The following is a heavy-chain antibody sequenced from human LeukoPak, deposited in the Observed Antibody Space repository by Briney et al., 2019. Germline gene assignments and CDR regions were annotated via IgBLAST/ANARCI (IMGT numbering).Heavy chain of an antibody. D-gene: IGHD5-18*01. J-gene: IGHJ4*02. Sequence: PGGSLRLSSAASGFTFSSYWMHWVRQAPGKGLVWVSRITGDGSTTNYADSVKGRFTISRDNAKNTLYLQMNSLRAEDTAVYYCARNPYSFALDYWGQGTLVTVSS. CDR2: ITGDGSTT. CDR1: GFTFSSYW. V-gene: IGHV3-74*01. CDR3: ARNPYSFALDY.